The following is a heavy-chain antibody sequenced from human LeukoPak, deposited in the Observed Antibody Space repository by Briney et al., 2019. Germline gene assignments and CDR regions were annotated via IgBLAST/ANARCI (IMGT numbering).Heavy chain of an antibody. Sequence: GGSLRLSCAASGFTVSSNYMSRVRQAPGKGVEWVSVIYSGGSTYYADSVTGRFTISRDNSKNTLYLQMNSLRAEDAAVYYCAIAQGGDYFDYWGQGTLVTVSS. V-gene: IGHV3-66*01. D-gene: IGHD4-17*01. CDR2: IYSGGST. CDR3: AIAQGGDYFDY. J-gene: IGHJ4*02. CDR1: GFTVSSNY.